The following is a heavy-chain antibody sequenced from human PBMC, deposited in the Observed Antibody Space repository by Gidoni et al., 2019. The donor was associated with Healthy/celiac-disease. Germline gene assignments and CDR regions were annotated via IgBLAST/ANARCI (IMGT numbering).Heavy chain of an antibody. V-gene: IGHV1-69*01. CDR3: ARDPGTAAEDYGDYVY. J-gene: IGHJ4*02. Sequence: QVQLVQSGAEVKKPGSSVKVSCKASGGTFTSYAISWVRQAPGQGLEWMGGINSIFGTANYAQKFQGRVTITADESTSTAYMELSSLRSEDTAVYYCARDPGTAAEDYGDYVYWGQGTLVTVSS. D-gene: IGHD4-17*01. CDR2: INSIFGTA. CDR1: GGTFTSYA.